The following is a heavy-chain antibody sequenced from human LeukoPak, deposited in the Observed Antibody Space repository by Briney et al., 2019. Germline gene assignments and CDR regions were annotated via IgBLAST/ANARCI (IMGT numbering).Heavy chain of an antibody. D-gene: IGHD1-26*01. V-gene: IGHV1-2*02. CDR1: GYTFTGYY. Sequence: ASVKVSCKASGYTFTGYYMHWVRQAPGQGLEWMGWINPNSGGTNYVQKFQGRVTMTRDTSISTAYMELSRLRSDDTAVYYCAAGEWELLFDYWGQGTLVTVSS. CDR2: INPNSGGT. CDR3: AAGEWELLFDY. J-gene: IGHJ4*02.